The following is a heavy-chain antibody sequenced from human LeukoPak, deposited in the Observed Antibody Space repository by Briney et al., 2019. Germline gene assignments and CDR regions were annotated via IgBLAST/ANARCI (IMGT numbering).Heavy chain of an antibody. Sequence: PSETLSLTCAVSGGSISSNSYYWGWIRQPPGKGLEWIGSIYYSGSTYYNPSLKSRVTISVDTSKNQFSLKLSSVTAADTAVYYCARGPYSSGWFRSYYYYYYYMDVWGKGTTVTVSS. J-gene: IGHJ6*03. V-gene: IGHV4-39*07. CDR3: ARGPYSSGWFRSYYYYYYYMDV. CDR1: GGSISSNSYY. CDR2: IYYSGST. D-gene: IGHD6-19*01.